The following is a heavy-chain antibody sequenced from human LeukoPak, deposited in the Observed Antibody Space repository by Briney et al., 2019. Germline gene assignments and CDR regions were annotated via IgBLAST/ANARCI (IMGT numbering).Heavy chain of an antibody. CDR1: GFTFSGYA. CDR2: ISGSGGST. D-gene: IGHD2-2*01. CDR3: AKGVLVPAAMTGPDAFDI. Sequence: PGGSLRLSCAASGFTFSGYAMSWVRQAPGKGLEWVSAISGSGGSTYYADSVKGRFTISRDNSKNTLYLQMNSLRAEDTAVYYCAKGVLVPAAMTGPDAFDIWGQGTMVTVSS. J-gene: IGHJ3*02. V-gene: IGHV3-23*01.